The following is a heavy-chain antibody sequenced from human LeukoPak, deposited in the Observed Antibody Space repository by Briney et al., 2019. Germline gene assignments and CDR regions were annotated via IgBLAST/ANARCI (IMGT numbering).Heavy chain of an antibody. D-gene: IGHD6-13*01. Sequence: GASLRLSCAVSGFSLSRYAMSWVRKAPGKGLEWVSAISDSGGSTYYADSVKGRFTISRDNSWNTLYLQMNTLRAEDTAVYYCAKCRGSSWSDYFDYWGQGTLVTVSS. CDR3: AKCRGSSWSDYFDY. J-gene: IGHJ4*02. CDR2: ISDSGGST. V-gene: IGHV3-23*01. CDR1: GFSLSRYA.